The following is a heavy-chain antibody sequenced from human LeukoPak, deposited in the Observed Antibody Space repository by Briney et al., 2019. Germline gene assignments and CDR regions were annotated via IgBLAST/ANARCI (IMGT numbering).Heavy chain of an antibody. D-gene: IGHD2-15*01. CDR3: ARERGYCTGGTCYWFDL. CDR2: ITPSSGST. CDR1: GYTFTSYY. J-gene: IGHJ5*02. Sequence: ASVKASCKASGYTFTSYYMHWVRQAPGQGLEWMGIITPSSGSTTYAQNFQGRVTMTRDTSTTTFYMEVSSLRFEDTAVYYCARERGYCTGGTCYWFDLWGQGSLVTVSS. V-gene: IGHV1-46*01.